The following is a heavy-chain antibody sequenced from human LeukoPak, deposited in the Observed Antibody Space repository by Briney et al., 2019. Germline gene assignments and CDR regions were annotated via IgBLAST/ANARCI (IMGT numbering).Heavy chain of an antibody. CDR3: ARVGEAGSSSDYVDY. J-gene: IGHJ4*02. Sequence: ASVKVSCKASGYTFTSYAMHWVRQAPGQRLEWMGWINAGNGNTKYSQKFQGRVTITRDTSASTAYMELSSLRSEDTAVYYCARVGEAGSSSDYVDYWGQGTLVTVSS. D-gene: IGHD6-6*01. CDR1: GYTFTSYA. V-gene: IGHV1-3*01. CDR2: INAGNGNT.